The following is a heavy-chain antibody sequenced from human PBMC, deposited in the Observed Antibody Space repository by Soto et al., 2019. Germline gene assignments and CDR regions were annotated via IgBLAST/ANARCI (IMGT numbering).Heavy chain of an antibody. CDR1: GFTYESYT. J-gene: IGHJ4*02. CDR3: AISTGGFGGLFVVPSDY. V-gene: IGHV3-23*01. D-gene: IGHD3-16*01. Sequence: SGGGLVQPGGSLRLSCAASGFTYESYTMSWVRQAPGKGLEWVSGINSGGTVAHYADSVKGRFAISRDNSKNTLSLEMNSLRADDTGLYYCAISTGGFGGLFVVPSDYWGQGTLVTVSS. CDR2: INSGGTVA.